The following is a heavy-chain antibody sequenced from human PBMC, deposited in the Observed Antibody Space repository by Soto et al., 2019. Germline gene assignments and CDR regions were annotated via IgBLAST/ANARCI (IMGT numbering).Heavy chain of an antibody. J-gene: IGHJ5*02. Sequence: EVQLLESGGGLVQPGGSLRLSCAASGFTFSSYAMSWVRQAPGKGLEWVSAISGSGADTYYADSVKGRFTISRDNPKNTLYLQMNSLGDEDAALYYCAKDRLASGSGVRFDPWGQGTLVTVSS. CDR1: GFTFSSYA. V-gene: IGHV3-23*01. CDR2: ISGSGADT. CDR3: AKDRLASGSGVRFDP. D-gene: IGHD3-10*01.